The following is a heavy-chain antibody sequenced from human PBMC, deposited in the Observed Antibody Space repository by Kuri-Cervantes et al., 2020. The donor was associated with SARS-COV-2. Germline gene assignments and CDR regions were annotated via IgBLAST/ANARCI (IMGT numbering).Heavy chain of an antibody. CDR1: GGSISSYY. J-gene: IGHJ5*02. CDR2: IHYSGST. D-gene: IGHD3-9*01. V-gene: IGHV4-59*01. CDR3: ARGLGILSGYPKNWFDP. Sequence: SETLSLTCTVSGGSISSYYWSWIRQPPGKGLEWIGYIHYSGSTNYNPSRKSRVTISVDTSKNQFPLKLSSVTAADTAAYYCARGLGILSGYPKNWFDPWGQGTLVTVSS.